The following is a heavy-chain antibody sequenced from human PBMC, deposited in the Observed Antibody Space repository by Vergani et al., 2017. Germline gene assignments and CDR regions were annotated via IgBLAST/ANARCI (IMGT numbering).Heavy chain of an antibody. CDR1: GFTFSSYG. D-gene: IGHD3-22*01. Sequence: QVQLVESGGGVVQPGRSLRLSCAASGFTFSSYGMHWVRQAPGKGLEWVAVIWYDGSNKYYADSVKGRFTISRDNSKNTLYLQMNSLRAEDTAVYYCAKEADSSGYYYDYWGQGTLVTVSS. CDR3: AKEADSSGYYYDY. J-gene: IGHJ4*02. CDR2: IWYDGSNK. V-gene: IGHV3-33*06.